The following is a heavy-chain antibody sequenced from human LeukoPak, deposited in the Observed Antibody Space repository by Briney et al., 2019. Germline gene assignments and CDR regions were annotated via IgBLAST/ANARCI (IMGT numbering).Heavy chain of an antibody. CDR3: AREGVVKGTDV. CDR2: INPDTGGT. J-gene: IGHJ6*02. Sequence: ASVKVSCKASGYTFTGYYMHWVRQAPGQGLEWMGWINPDTGGTNYAQNFQGRVTMTRDTSISTAYMELSTLRSDDTAVYCCAREGVVKGTDVWGQGTTVTVSS. V-gene: IGHV1-2*02. CDR1: GYTFTGYY.